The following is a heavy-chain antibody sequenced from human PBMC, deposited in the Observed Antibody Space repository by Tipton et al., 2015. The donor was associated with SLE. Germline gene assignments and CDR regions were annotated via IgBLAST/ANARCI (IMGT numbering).Heavy chain of an antibody. V-gene: IGHV1-18*01. CDR1: GYKFTSNG. J-gene: IGHJ4*02. D-gene: IGHD1-7*01. CDR3: ARDLGWITGTTLRDY. Sequence: QLVQSGAEEKKPGASVKDSCMAYGYKFTSNGISWVRQAPGQGLEWVGWISPHYGNTNYAQKFQGRVTMTTDTSTSTAYMELRSLRSDDTAVYYCARDLGWITGTTLRDYWGQGPLVTVSS. CDR2: ISPHYGNT.